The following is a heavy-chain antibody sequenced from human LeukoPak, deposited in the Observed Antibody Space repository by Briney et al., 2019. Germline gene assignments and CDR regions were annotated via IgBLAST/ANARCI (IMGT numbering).Heavy chain of an antibody. CDR3: ARGAYNWNYESGLGYYYYYYMDV. CDR1: GLTFDIYS. J-gene: IGHJ6*03. D-gene: IGHD1-7*01. CDR2: ISNSGGIT. V-gene: IGHV3-23*01. Sequence: GGSLRLSCEASGLTFDIYSMSWVRQAPGKGLEWVADISNSGGITMYADSVKGRFTISRDNSKNTVYLQMNSLRAEDTAVYYCARGAYNWNYESGLGYYYYYYMDVWGKGTTVTVSS.